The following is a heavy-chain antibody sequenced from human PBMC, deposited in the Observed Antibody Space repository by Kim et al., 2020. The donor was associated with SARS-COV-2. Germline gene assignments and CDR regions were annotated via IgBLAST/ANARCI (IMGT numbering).Heavy chain of an antibody. J-gene: IGHJ6*02. Sequence: GGSLRLSCAASGFTFSSYSMTWVRQAPGKGLEWVSSISSSGNYIYYADSVKGRFTISRDNAKNSLYLQMNSLRAEDTAVYYCARDLVRGGGVDVWGHGTTVTVSS. V-gene: IGHV3-21*01. CDR1: GFTFSSYS. D-gene: IGHD3-10*01. CDR2: ISSSGNYI. CDR3: ARDLVRGGGVDV.